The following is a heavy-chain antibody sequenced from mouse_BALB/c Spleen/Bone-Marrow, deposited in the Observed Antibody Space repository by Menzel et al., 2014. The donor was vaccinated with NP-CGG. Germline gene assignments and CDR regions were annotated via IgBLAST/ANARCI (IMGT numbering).Heavy chain of an antibody. V-gene: IGHV2-5-1*01. J-gene: IGHJ4*01. CDR2: IRRGGST. CDR3: AKGDYGGFYALDY. CDR1: GFSLTSYG. D-gene: IGHD1-1*02. Sequence: VQLQESGPSLVQPSQSLSITCTVSGFSLTSYGVHWVRQSPGKGLEWLGVIRRGGSTDYNAAFMSRPSITKDNSKSQVFFKMNSLQADDTAIYYCAKGDYGGFYALDYWGPGTPVTVSS.